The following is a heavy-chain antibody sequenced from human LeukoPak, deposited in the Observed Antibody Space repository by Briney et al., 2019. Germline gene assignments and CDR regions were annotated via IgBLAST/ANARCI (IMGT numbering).Heavy chain of an antibody. J-gene: IGHJ4*02. Sequence: TGGSLRLSCAASGFTFSSYWMSWVRQAPGKGLEWVAKVNQDGSENYYVDSVKGRFTISRDHARNSLYLQMNRLRADDTAVYYCARHRALYDRRRCYYYTEDDYWGLGTLVTVSS. D-gene: IGHD3-22*01. CDR3: ARHRALYDRRRCYYYTEDDY. CDR1: GFTFSSYW. CDR2: VNQDGSEN. V-gene: IGHV3-7*01.